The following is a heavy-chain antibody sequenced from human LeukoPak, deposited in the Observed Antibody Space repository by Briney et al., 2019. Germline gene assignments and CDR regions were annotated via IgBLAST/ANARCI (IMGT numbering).Heavy chain of an antibody. CDR3: ARQVDTSMALPDY. CDR2: ISAYNGNT. J-gene: IGHJ4*02. V-gene: IGHV1-18*01. D-gene: IGHD5-18*01. Sequence: GASVKVSCKACGYTFTSYGISWVRQAPGQGLEWMGWISAYNGNTNSAQKVQGRVTLTTDTSTSTAYMELRSLRSDDTAVYYCARQVDTSMALPDYWGQGTLVTVSS. CDR1: GYTFTSYG.